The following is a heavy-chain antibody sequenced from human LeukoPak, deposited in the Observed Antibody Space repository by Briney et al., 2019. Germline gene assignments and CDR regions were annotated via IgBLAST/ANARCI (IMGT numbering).Heavy chain of an antibody. J-gene: IGHJ5*02. D-gene: IGHD4-17*01. CDR3: AKDPYGDWRFDP. Sequence: GGSLRLSCAASGFIFSAYIMDWVRQAPGKGLEWIGRIRKKNAGYTTEYAASLKGRFVVSRDDSKDSVFLQMNSLRAEDTAVYYCAKDPYGDWRFDPWGQGTLVTVSS. V-gene: IGHV3-72*01. CDR1: GFIFSAYI. CDR2: IRKKNAGYTT.